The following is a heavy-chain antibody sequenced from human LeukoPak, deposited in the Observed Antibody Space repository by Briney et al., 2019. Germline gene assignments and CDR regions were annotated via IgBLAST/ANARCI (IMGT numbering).Heavy chain of an antibody. J-gene: IGHJ6*02. Sequence: SETLSLTCAVYGGSFSGYYWSWIRQPPGKGLEWIGEINHSGSTNYNPSLKSRVTISVDTSKNQFSLKLSSVTAADTAVYYCAREAQYTWNSNPYYFYYGMDVWGQGTTVTVSS. CDR2: INHSGST. V-gene: IGHV4-34*01. D-gene: IGHD1-7*01. CDR3: AREAQYTWNSNPYYFYYGMDV. CDR1: GGSFSGYY.